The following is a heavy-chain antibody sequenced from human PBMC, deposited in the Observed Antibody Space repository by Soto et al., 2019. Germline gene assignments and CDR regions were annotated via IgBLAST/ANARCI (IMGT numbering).Heavy chain of an antibody. Sequence: EVQLVESGGGLVQPGGSLRLSCVVSGFTFSSYWMHWVRQAPGEGLVWVSRVNNEGSATNYADSVKGRFTISRDIAKNQPHLQRHSLRAEDTGVYYCARGGYGAQGDYYGMDVWGQGATVTVSS. CDR3: ARGGYGAQGDYYGMDV. V-gene: IGHV3-74*01. J-gene: IGHJ6*02. D-gene: IGHD4-17*01. CDR2: VNNEGSAT. CDR1: GFTFSSYW.